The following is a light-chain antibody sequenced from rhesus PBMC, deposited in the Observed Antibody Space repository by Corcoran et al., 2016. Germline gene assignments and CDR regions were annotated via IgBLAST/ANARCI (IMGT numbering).Light chain of an antibody. CDR2: DAS. Sequence: EIVLTQSPATLSLSPGERATLSCRASQSVSSSLAWYQQKPGQAPRLLIADASSRATGIPDRFSGVGSGTDFTLTISSLEPEDVGVYYCQQYRNWPLTFGGGTKVDLK. CDR1: QSVSSS. J-gene: IGKJ4*01. CDR3: QQYRNWPLT. V-gene: IGKV3-17*01.